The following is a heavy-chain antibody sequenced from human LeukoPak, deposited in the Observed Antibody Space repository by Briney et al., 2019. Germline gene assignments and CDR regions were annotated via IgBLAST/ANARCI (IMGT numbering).Heavy chain of an antibody. CDR1: RYTFTSYG. Sequence: ASVKVSCKASRYTFTSYGISWVRQAPGQGLEWMGWISAHNGDTNYGQKLQGRVTMTTDTSTSTAYMGLSSLRSDDTAVYYCARDVVTTWGNWFDPWGQGTVVTVSS. CDR3: ARDVVTTWGNWFDP. D-gene: IGHD2-21*02. J-gene: IGHJ5*02. V-gene: IGHV1-18*04. CDR2: ISAHNGDT.